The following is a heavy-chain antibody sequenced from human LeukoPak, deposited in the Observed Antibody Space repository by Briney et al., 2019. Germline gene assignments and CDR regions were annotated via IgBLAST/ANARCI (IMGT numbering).Heavy chain of an antibody. Sequence: GGSLRLSCAASGFTFSSYSMSWVRQAPGKGLEWVAKIKPDGSEKSYVDSVKGRFTISRDNAKNSVYLQMNSLRVEDTAVYYCARGQLADIYWGQGALVTVSS. CDR3: ARGQLADIY. CDR1: GFTFSSYS. V-gene: IGHV3-7*01. J-gene: IGHJ4*02. CDR2: IKPDGSEK. D-gene: IGHD2-2*01.